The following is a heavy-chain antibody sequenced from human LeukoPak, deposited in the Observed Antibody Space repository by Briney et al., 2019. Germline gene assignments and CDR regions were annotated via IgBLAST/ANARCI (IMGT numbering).Heavy chain of an antibody. CDR1: GGSSSGYY. J-gene: IGHJ4*02. CDR3: ARGRSYYSNNWYHSYYFDY. CDR2: INHSGST. D-gene: IGHD6-13*01. V-gene: IGHV4-34*01. Sequence: SETLSLTCAVYGGSSSGYYWSWIRQPPGKGLEWIGEINHSGSTNYNPSLKSRVTISVDTSKNQFSLKLSSVTAADTAVYYCARGRSYYSNNWYHSYYFDYWGQGTLVTVSS.